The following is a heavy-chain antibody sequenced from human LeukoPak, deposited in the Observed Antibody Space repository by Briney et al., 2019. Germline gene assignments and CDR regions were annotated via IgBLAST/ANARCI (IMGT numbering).Heavy chain of an antibody. D-gene: IGHD3-9*01. Sequence: PGGSLRLSCAASGFTFDDYGMSWVRQAPGKGLEWVSGINWNGGSTGYADSVKGRFTISRDNAKNSLYLQMNSLRAEDTASYYCARATHYYDILTGYYSSIYYYYGMDVWGQGTTVTVSS. V-gene: IGHV3-20*04. CDR1: GFTFDDYG. CDR2: INWNGGST. J-gene: IGHJ6*02. CDR3: ARATHYYDILTGYYSSIYYYYGMDV.